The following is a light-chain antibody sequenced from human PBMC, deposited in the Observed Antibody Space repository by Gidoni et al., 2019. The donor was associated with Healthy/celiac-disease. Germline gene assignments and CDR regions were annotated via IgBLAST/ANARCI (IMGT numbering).Light chain of an antibody. J-gene: IGKJ2*01. Sequence: VLTPSPALLSSSPGERATLSSSASQSVSSYLAWYQQKPGQAPRLLIYDASNRATGIPARFSGSGSGTDFTLTISSLEPEDFAVYYCQQRSNWPPYTFGQGTKLEIK. V-gene: IGKV3-11*01. CDR3: QQRSNWPPYT. CDR2: DAS. CDR1: QSVSSY.